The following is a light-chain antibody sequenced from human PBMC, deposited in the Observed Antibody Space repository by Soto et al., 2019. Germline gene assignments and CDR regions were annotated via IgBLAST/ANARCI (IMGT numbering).Light chain of an antibody. J-gene: IGKJ5*01. CDR3: QQYGGSPPIT. CDR1: QSVSSTY. CDR2: GAS. Sequence: VLTQSPGTLFLSPGERATLSCRASQSVSSTYLAWYQHKPGQAPRLLIYGASRRATGIPDRFSGSGSGTDFTLTISRLEPEDFAVYYCQQYGGSPPITFGQGTRLEIK. V-gene: IGKV3-20*01.